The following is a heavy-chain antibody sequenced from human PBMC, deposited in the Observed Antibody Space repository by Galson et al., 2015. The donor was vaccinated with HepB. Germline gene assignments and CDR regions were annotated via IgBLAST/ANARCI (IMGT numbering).Heavy chain of an antibody. CDR3: TTREVITMVRGGTWYFDL. CDR1: GFTFSNAW. Sequence: SLRLSCAASGFTFSNAWMNWVRQAPGKGLEWVGRIKSKTDGGTTDYAAPVKGRFTISRDDSKNTLYLQMNSLKTEDTAVYYCTTREVITMVRGGTWYFDLWGRGTLVTVSS. V-gene: IGHV3-15*07. CDR2: IKSKTDGGTT. D-gene: IGHD3-10*01. J-gene: IGHJ2*01.